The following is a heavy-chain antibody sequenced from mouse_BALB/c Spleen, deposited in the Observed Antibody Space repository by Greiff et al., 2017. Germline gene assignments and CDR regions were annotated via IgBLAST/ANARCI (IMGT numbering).Heavy chain of an antibody. CDR2: ISTYYGDA. CDR1: GYTFTDYA. V-gene: IGHV1S137*01. J-gene: IGHJ4*01. CDR3: ARLNIYAMDY. Sequence: QVQLKQSGAELVRPGVSVKISCKGSGYTFTDYAMHWVKQSHAKSLEWIGVISTYYGDASYNQKFKGKATMTVDKSSSTAYMELARLTSEDSAIYYCARLNIYAMDYWGQGTSVTVSS.